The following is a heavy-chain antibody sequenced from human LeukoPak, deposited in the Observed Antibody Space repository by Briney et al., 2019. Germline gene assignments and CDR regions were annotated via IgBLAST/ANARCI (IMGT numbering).Heavy chain of an antibody. V-gene: IGHV4-59*08. CDR3: ARQPRMVTARHFDY. Sequence: SETLSLTCTVSAGSISNYYWSWIRQPPGKGLEWIGYISYSGSTNYNPSLKSRVTISVDTSKNQFSLKLSSVTAADTAVYYCARQPRMVTARHFDYWGQGTLVTVSS. J-gene: IGHJ4*02. D-gene: IGHD5-18*01. CDR1: AGSISNYY. CDR2: ISYSGST.